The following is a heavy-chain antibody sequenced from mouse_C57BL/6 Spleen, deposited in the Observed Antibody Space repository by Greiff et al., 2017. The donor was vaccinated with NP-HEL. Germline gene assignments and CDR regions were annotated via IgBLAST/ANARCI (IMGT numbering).Heavy chain of an antibody. J-gene: IGHJ2*01. CDR2: IDPETGGT. Sequence: QVQLKQSGAELVRPGASVTLSCKASGYTFTDYEMHWVKQTPVHGLEWIGAIDPETGGTAYNQKFKGKAILTADKSSSTAYMELRSLTSEDSAVYYCTRGGPLLRDYWGQGTTLTVSS. CDR3: TRGGPLLRDY. D-gene: IGHD1-2*01. CDR1: GYTFTDYE. V-gene: IGHV1-15*01.